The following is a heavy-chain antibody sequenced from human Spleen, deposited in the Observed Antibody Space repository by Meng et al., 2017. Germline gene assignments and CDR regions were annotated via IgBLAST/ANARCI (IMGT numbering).Heavy chain of an antibody. CDR2: TSARGDST. CDR1: GFTFSSYA. CDR3: AKKLVRGEAHAFDT. J-gene: IGHJ3*02. D-gene: IGHD3-10*01. Sequence: GESLKISCAASGFTFSSYAMSWVRQAPGKGLEWVSVTSARGDSTYYADSVKGRFTMSRDNSKNTMYLQMNNLRAEDTALYYCAKKLVRGEAHAFDTWGQGTMVTVSS. V-gene: IGHV3-23*01.